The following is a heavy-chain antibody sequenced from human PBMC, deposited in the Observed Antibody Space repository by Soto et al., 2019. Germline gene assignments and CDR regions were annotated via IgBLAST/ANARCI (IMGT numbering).Heavy chain of an antibody. V-gene: IGHV4-39*01. CDR1: GGSISSCSYY. J-gene: IGHJ4*02. Sequence: QLQLQESGPGLVKPSETLSLTCTVSGGSISSCSYYWAWVRQSPGKGLEWIGSVYYSGTTYYNPSLKSRVTISGDTSKNQFSLKLSSVTAADTAVFYCARLIHCKTTSCYFDYWGQGTLVTVSS. CDR3: ARLIHCKTTSCYFDY. D-gene: IGHD2-2*01. CDR2: VYYSGTT.